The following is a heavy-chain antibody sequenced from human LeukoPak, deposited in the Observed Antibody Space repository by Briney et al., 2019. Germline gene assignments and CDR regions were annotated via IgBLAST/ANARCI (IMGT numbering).Heavy chain of an antibody. CDR3: ARGIATITQDSFDI. J-gene: IGHJ3*02. Sequence: SETLSLTCAVSGVSVSSYYWSWIRQPAGKGLEWIGRIYTSGSTNYNPSLRSRVTMSVDTSKNQFSLRLRSVTAADTALYYCARGIATITQDSFDIWGLGTMVTVSS. CDR1: GVSVSSYY. D-gene: IGHD1-14*01. CDR2: IYTSGST. V-gene: IGHV4-4*07.